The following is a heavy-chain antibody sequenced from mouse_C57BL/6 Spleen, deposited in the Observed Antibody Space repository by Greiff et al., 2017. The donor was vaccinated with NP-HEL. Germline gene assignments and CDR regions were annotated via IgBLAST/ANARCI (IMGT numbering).Heavy chain of an antibody. CDR1: GYTFTSYW. V-gene: IGHV1-55*01. J-gene: IGHJ4*01. CDR3: ARGNYDYDGNYAMDY. D-gene: IGHD2-4*01. CDR2: IYPGSGST. Sequence: QVQLQQPGAELVKPGASVKMSCKASGYTFTSYWITWVKQRPGQGLEWIGDIYPGSGSTNYNEKFKSKATLTVDTSSSTAYMQLSSLTSEDSAVYYCARGNYDYDGNYAMDYWGQGTSVTVSS.